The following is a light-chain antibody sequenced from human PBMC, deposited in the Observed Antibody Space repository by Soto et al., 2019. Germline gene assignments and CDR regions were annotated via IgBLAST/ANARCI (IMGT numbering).Light chain of an antibody. CDR2: DAS. J-gene: IGKJ1*01. Sequence: EIVLTQSPGTLSLSPGEGATLSCRASQSVGSFLAWYQQKPGQAPRLLIYDASTRATGIPDRFSGSGAGTDFTLSITRLEPEDFAVYYCQQYVNSPRTFGQGTKVEIK. CDR1: QSVGSF. CDR3: QQYVNSPRT. V-gene: IGKV3-20*01.